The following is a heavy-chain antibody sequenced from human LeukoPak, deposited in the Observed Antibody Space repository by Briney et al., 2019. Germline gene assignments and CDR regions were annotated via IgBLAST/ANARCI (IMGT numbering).Heavy chain of an antibody. D-gene: IGHD1-26*01. J-gene: IGHJ4*02. CDR2: ISSSGGST. CDR1: GFTFSGYG. Sequence: PGGTLRLSCTASGFTFSGYGMSWVRQAPGKGLEWVSSISSSGGSTYYADSVKGRFTISRDNAKNSLYLQMNSLRAEDTAVYYCAREIGSYLRGVFDYWGQGTLVTVSS. V-gene: IGHV3-21*01. CDR3: AREIGSYLRGVFDY.